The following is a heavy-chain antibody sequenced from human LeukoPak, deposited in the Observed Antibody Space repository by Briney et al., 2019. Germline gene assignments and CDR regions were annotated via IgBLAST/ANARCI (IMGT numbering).Heavy chain of an antibody. Sequence: GGSLRLSCAASGFTFSSYAMHWVRQAPGKGLEWVAVISYGGSNKYYADSVKGRFTISRDNSKNTLYLQMNSLRAEDTAVYYCAKVGGYSSSWGYFDYWGQGTLVTVSS. CDR2: ISYGGSNK. CDR1: GFTFSSYA. CDR3: AKVGGYSSSWGYFDY. V-gene: IGHV3-30*04. D-gene: IGHD6-13*01. J-gene: IGHJ4*02.